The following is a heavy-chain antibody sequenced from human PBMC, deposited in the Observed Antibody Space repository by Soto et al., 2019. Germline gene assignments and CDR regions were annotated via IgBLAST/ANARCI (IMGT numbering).Heavy chain of an antibody. CDR1: SYSIIRGFF. CDR2: IYHTGDT. D-gene: IGHD2-8*01. CDR3: ARDTNSLDL. J-gene: IGHJ5*02. V-gene: IGHV4-38-2*02. Sequence: SETLSLTCVVSSYSIIRGFFWAWIRQPPGKGLEWVGSIYHTGDTHYNPSLRSQVSMSVDTSKNHFSLRLTYLTAADTAVYFCARDTNSLDLWGQGILVTVS.